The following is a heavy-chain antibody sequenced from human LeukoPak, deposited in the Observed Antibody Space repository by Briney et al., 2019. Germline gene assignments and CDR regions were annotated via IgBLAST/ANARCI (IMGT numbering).Heavy chain of an antibody. CDR2: INWNGGST. J-gene: IGHJ4*02. CDR3: ARVNGYSSSYGY. V-gene: IGHV3-20*04. Sequence: GGSLRLSCAASGFTFDDYGMSWVRQAPGKGLEWVSGINWNGGSTGYADSVKGRFTISRGNAKNSLYLQMNSLRAEDTALYYCARVNGYSSSYGYWGQGTLVTVSS. D-gene: IGHD6-6*01. CDR1: GFTFDDYG.